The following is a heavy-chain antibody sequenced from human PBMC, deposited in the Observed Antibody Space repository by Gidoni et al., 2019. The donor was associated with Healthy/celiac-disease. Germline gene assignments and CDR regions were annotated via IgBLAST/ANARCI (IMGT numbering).Heavy chain of an antibody. CDR3: ARGGGDDYGWGRYGMDV. CDR1: GGPISSGGYY. Sequence: QVQLQESGPGLVKPSQTLSLTCTVSGGPISSGGYYWSWIRQHPGKGLEWIGYISYSGSTYYNPSRKSRVTISVDTSKNQFSLKLSSVTAADTAVYYCARGGGDDYGWGRYGMDVWGQGTTVTVSS. V-gene: IGHV4-31*03. J-gene: IGHJ6*02. CDR2: ISYSGST. D-gene: IGHD4-17*01.